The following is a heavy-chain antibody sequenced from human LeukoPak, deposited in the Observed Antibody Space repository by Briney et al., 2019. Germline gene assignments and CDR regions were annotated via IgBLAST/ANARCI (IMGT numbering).Heavy chain of an antibody. J-gene: IGHJ4*02. Sequence: SQTLSLTCAVSGGSISSGGYSWSWIRQPPGKGLEWIEYIYHSGSTYYNPSLKSRVTISVDRSKNQFSLKLSSVTAADTAVYYCARKDYDILTGYFVDSWGQGTLVTVSS. CDR2: IYHSGST. D-gene: IGHD3-9*01. CDR1: GGSISSGGYS. V-gene: IGHV4-30-2*01. CDR3: ARKDYDILTGYFVDS.